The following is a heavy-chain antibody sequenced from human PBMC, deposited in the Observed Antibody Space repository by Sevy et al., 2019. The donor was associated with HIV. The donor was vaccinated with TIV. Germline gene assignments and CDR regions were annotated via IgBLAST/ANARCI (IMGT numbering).Heavy chain of an antibody. CDR2: ISPYKGST. J-gene: IGHJ4*02. V-gene: IGHV1-18*01. CDR3: ARDRDYDYRWGTFTYRDC. D-gene: IGHD3-16*01. Sequence: ASVKVSCKATGYIFTSYGISWVRQAPGQGLEWMGWISPYKGSTKFAQKFQGRVTMTTDTSTFTAYMELRSLRYDDTAVYYCARDRDYDYRWGTFTYRDCWGQGTLVTVSS. CDR1: GYIFTSYG.